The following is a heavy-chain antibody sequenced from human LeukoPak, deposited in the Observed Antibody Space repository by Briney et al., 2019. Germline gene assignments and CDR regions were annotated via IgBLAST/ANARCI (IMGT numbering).Heavy chain of an antibody. J-gene: IGHJ5*02. V-gene: IGHV1-8*01. D-gene: IGHD3-10*01. CDR3: TRGPSYHSRWVGGMWFDP. Sequence: GASVKVSCKASGYTFTSYDIHWVRQSSGHGLEWMGWMNPKSAHTGLAQRFQGRVTLTRNTSISTAYMELSSLTSEDTAMYYCTRGPSYHSRWVGGMWFDPWRQGTLVSVSS. CDR2: MNPKSAHT. CDR1: GYTFTSYD.